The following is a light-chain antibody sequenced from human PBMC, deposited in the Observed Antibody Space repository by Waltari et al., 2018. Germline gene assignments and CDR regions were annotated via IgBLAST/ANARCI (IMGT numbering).Light chain of an antibody. CDR1: QNVLYSSNNKNY. Sequence: DIVMTQSPDSLAVSLGERATINRQSRQNVLYSSNNKNYLAWYQQKPGQPPKLLIYWASTRESGVPDRFSGSGSGTDFTLTISSLQAEDVAVYYCQQYYGTPPTFGQGTKVEIK. CDR2: WAS. CDR3: QQYYGTPPT. J-gene: IGKJ1*01. V-gene: IGKV4-1*01.